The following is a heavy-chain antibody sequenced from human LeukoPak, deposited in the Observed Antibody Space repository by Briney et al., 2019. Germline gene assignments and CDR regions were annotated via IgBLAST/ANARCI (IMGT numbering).Heavy chain of an antibody. V-gene: IGHV4-59*01. CDR1: GGSISDYS. J-gene: IGHJ4*02. CDR2: IYYSGSA. D-gene: IGHD6-25*01. CDR3: ARAGGVKTAALDLDY. Sequence: SGTLSLTCTVSGGSISDYSWSWIRQPPGKGLEWLGNIYYSGSANHNPSLKSRVTISRDTSKNQFSLKLTSVTTADTAVYYCARAGGVKTAALDLDYWGQGTLVTVSS.